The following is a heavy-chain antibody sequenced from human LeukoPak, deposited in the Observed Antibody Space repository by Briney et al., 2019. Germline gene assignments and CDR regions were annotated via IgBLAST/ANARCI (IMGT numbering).Heavy chain of an antibody. CDR3: TRGIPELYYYYYMDV. CDR1: GFTFGDYA. V-gene: IGHV3-49*04. Sequence: GGSLRLSCTASGFTFGDYAMSWVRQAPGKGLEWVGFIRSKAYGGTTEYAASVKGRFTISRDDSKSIAYLQMNSLKTEDTAVYYRTRGIPELYYYYYMDVWGKGTTVTISS. CDR2: IRSKAYGGTT. J-gene: IGHJ6*03. D-gene: IGHD1-14*01.